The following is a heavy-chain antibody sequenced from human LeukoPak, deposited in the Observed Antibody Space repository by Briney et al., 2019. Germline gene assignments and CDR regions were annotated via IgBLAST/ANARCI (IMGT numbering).Heavy chain of an antibody. CDR1: GFTFSSYS. Sequence: GGSLRLSCAASGFTFSSYSMNWVRQAPGKGLEWVSSISSSSSYIYYADSVKGRFTISRGNAKNSLYLQMNSLRAEDTAVYYCARVREQQLVLDAFDIWGQGTMVTVSS. D-gene: IGHD6-13*01. CDR3: ARVREQQLVLDAFDI. J-gene: IGHJ3*02. CDR2: ISSSSSYI. V-gene: IGHV3-21*01.